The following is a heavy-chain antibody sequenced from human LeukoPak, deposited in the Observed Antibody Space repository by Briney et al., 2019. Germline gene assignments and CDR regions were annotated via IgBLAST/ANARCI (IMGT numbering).Heavy chain of an antibody. CDR2: IRYDGSNK. J-gene: IGHJ4*02. CDR3: AKERGHYDYVWGSYYDY. Sequence: GGSLRLSCAASGFTFSSYGMHWVRQAPGKGLEWVAFIRYDGSNKYYADSVKGRFTISRDNSKNTLYLQMNSLRAEDTAVYYCAKERGHYDYVWGSYYDYWGQGTLVTVSS. D-gene: IGHD3-16*01. V-gene: IGHV3-30*02. CDR1: GFTFSSYG.